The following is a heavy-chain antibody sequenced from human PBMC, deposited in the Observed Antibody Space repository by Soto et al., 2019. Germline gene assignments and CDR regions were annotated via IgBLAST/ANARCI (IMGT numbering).Heavy chain of an antibody. CDR2: IWYDGSNK. Sequence: AGGSLRLSCAASGFTFSSYGMHWVRQAPGKGLEWVAVIWYDGSNKYYADSVKGRFTISRDNSKNTLYLQMNSLRAEDTAVYYCARETCSGGSCPYYFDYWGQGTLVTVSS. V-gene: IGHV3-33*01. D-gene: IGHD2-15*01. CDR1: GFTFSSYG. J-gene: IGHJ4*02. CDR3: ARETCSGGSCPYYFDY.